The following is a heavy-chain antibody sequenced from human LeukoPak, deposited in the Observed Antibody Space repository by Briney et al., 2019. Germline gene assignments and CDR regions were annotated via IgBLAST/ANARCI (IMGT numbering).Heavy chain of an antibody. Sequence: GRSLRLSCTASGFTFGDYAMTWVRQAPGKGLEWGGFIRSKAYAGTTEYAASVKGRFTISRDDSKRIAYLQMNSLKTEDTAMYYCTRGTLYGGNEYWGQGTLVTVSS. J-gene: IGHJ4*02. CDR3: TRGTLYGGNEY. D-gene: IGHD4-23*01. CDR1: GFTFGDYA. CDR2: IRSKAYAGTT. V-gene: IGHV3-49*04.